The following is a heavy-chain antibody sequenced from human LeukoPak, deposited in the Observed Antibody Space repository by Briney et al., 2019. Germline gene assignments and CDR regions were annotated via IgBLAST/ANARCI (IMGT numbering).Heavy chain of an antibody. D-gene: IGHD6-19*01. V-gene: IGHV1-2*02. CDR2: INPNSGGT. Sequence: ASVKVSCKASGCTFTGYYMHWVRQAPGQGLEWMGWINPNSGGTNFAQKFQGRVTMTRDTSISTAYMELSSLRSEDTAVYYCARGVSYSSGWYFYYYYYYMDVWGKGTTVTVSS. CDR3: ARGVSYSSGWYFYYYYYYMDV. CDR1: GCTFTGYY. J-gene: IGHJ6*03.